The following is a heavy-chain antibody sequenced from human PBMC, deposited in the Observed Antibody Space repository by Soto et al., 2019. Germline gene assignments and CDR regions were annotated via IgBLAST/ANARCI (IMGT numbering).Heavy chain of an antibody. CDR1: GGSISSSSYY. CDR2: IYYSGST. J-gene: IGHJ5*02. Sequence: SETLSLTCTVSGGSISSSSYYWGWIRQPPGKGLEWIGSIYYSGSTYYNPSLKSRVTISVDTSKNQFSLKLSSVTAADTAVYYCARTGGSITMITKWFDPWGQGTLVT. D-gene: IGHD3-22*01. CDR3: ARTGGSITMITKWFDP. V-gene: IGHV4-39*01.